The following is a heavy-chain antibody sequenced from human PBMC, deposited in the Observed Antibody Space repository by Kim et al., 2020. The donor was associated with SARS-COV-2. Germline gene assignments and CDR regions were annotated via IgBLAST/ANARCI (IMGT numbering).Heavy chain of an antibody. CDR2: LYSGNKT. CDR1: GFTVSSNY. V-gene: IGHV3-66*01. Sequence: GGSLRLSCAASGFTVSSNYMSWLRQAPGKGLEWLSDLYSGNKTYYVESVKGRFTISRDNSKNTLYLQMSSLRVEDTAVYYCATNIVAGGIVWGQGSLVTV. D-gene: IGHD6-13*01. CDR3: ATNIVAGGIV. J-gene: IGHJ1*01.